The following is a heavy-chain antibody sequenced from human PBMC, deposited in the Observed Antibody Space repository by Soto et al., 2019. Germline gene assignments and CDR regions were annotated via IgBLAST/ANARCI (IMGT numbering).Heavy chain of an antibody. V-gene: IGHV4-59*08. J-gene: IGHJ4*02. D-gene: IGHD5-18*01. Sequence: RRILKPPGKGLELIGYMYHSGSANYNPSLKSRVTISVDTSKNQFSLKLSSVTAADTAVYYCARAYSYGYGLYFDYWGQGTLVTVSS. CDR2: MYHSGSA. CDR3: ARAYSYGYGLYFDY.